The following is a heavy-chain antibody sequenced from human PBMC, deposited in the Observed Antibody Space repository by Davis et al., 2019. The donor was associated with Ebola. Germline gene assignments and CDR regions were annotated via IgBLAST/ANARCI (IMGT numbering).Heavy chain of an antibody. J-gene: IGHJ4*02. V-gene: IGHV1-69*13. D-gene: IGHD2-21*01. CDR2: IIPIFGTA. CDR3: ARGGRCGGDCYHH. CDR1: GGTFSSYA. Sequence: SVKVSCKASGGTFSSYAISWVRQAPGQGLEWMGGIIPIFGTANYAQKFQGRVTITADESTRTAYMGLSSLRSEDTAVYYCARGGRCGGDCYHHWGQGTLVTVSS.